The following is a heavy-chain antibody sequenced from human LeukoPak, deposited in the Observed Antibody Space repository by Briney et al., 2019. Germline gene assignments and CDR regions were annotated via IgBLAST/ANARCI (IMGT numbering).Heavy chain of an antibody. Sequence: GGTLRLSCAASGFTFSSYGMSWVRQAPGKGLEWVSAISGSGGSTYYADSAKGRFTISRDNSKNTLYLQMNSLRAEDTAVYYCAKRIAAAGYNWFDPWGQGTLVTVSS. CDR1: GFTFSSYG. J-gene: IGHJ5*02. D-gene: IGHD6-13*01. CDR3: AKRIAAAGYNWFDP. CDR2: ISGSGGST. V-gene: IGHV3-23*01.